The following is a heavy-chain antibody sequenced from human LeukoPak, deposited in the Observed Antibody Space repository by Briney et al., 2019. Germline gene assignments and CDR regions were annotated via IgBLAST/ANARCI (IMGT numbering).Heavy chain of an antibody. Sequence: GGSLRLSCAASGFTFSTYYMNWVRQAPGKGVEWVSSISTSSSYIYYADAVKGRFTISRDNAKNSLYLQINSLRAEDTAVYYCARVGLDRRGYSGYEAFDYWGRGTLVTVSS. CDR1: GFTFSTYY. CDR3: ARVGLDRRGYSGYEAFDY. CDR2: ISTSSSYI. D-gene: IGHD5-12*01. J-gene: IGHJ4*02. V-gene: IGHV3-21*01.